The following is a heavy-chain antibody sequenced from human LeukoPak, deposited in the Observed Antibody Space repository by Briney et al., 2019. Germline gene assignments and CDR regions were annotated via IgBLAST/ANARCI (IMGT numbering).Heavy chain of an antibody. CDR2: IYTGGNT. CDR3: ARGTVTAPDY. Sequence: PGGSLRLSCAASGFTVRATYMNWVRQAPGKGLEWVSIIYTGGNTYYADSVKDRFTISRDISKNTLYLQMNSLRAEDTAVYYCARGTVTAPDYWGQGTLVTVSS. CDR1: GFTVRATY. J-gene: IGHJ4*02. D-gene: IGHD4-17*01. V-gene: IGHV3-53*01.